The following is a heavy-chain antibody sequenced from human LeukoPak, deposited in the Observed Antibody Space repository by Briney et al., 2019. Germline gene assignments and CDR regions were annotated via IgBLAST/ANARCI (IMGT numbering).Heavy chain of an antibody. CDR2: IWYDGSNK. Sequence: GESLKISCAASGFTFSSYAMQWVRQAPGKGPEWVAVIWYDGSNKYYADSVKGRFTISRDNSKNTLYLQMNSLRAEDTAVYYCAKVYSSSWYAVFDYWGQGTLVTVSS. CDR3: AKVYSSSWYAVFDY. CDR1: GFTFSSYA. D-gene: IGHD6-13*01. V-gene: IGHV3-33*06. J-gene: IGHJ4*02.